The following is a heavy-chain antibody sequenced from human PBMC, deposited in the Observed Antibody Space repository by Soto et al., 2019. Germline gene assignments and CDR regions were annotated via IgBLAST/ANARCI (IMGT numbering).Heavy chain of an antibody. J-gene: IGHJ6*02. CDR2: IWYDGNNK. V-gene: IGHV3-33*01. Sequence: QVQLVESGGGVVQPGRSLRLSCAASGFTFSSYGMHWVRQAPGKGLEWVAVIWYDGNNKYYADSVKGRFTISRDNSKNTLYLQMNSLRAEDMAVYYCARDEGLGVNYYYYGMDLWGQGTTVTVSS. CDR3: ARDEGLGVNYYYYGMDL. CDR1: GFTFSSYG. D-gene: IGHD3-10*01.